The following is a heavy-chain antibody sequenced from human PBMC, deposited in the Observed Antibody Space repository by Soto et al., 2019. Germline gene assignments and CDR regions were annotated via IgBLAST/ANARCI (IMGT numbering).Heavy chain of an antibody. D-gene: IGHD4-17*01. CDR3: ARAGGTVTTGNYYYYCMDV. CDR1: GFTFSSYW. Sequence: EVQLVESGGGLVQPGGSLRLSCAASGFTFSSYWMSWVRQAPGKGLEWVANIKQDGSEKYYVDSVKGRCTISRDNAKNSLYLHMDSLRAEDTAVYYCARAGGTVTTGNYYYYCMDVWGQGTTVTVSS. J-gene: IGHJ6*02. V-gene: IGHV3-7*05. CDR2: IKQDGSEK.